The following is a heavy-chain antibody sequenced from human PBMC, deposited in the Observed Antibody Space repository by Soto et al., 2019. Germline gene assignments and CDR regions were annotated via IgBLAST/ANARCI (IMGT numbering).Heavy chain of an antibody. V-gene: IGHV1-69*13. D-gene: IGHD3-3*01. CDR1: GGTFSIYA. CDR3: ARVTEITPRPFYDFWSGYNNWFDP. Sequence: SVKVSCKASGGTFSIYAISCVLQSPLQGRDWMGGIIPIFGTANYAQKFQGRVTITADESTSTAYMELSSLRSEDTAVYYCARVTEITPRPFYDFWSGYNNWFDPWGQGTLVTVSS. CDR2: IIPIFGTA. J-gene: IGHJ5*02.